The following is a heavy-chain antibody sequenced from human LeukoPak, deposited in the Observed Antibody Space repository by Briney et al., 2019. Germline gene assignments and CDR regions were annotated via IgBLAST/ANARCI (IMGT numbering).Heavy chain of an antibody. CDR1: GGSFSGYY. J-gene: IGHJ6*03. Sequence: SETLSLTCAVYGGSFSGYYWSWIRQPPGKGLEWIGEINHSGSTNYNPSLKSRVTISVDTSKNQFSLKLSSVTAADTAVYYCARGLRYYYYYYMDVWGKGTTVTVSS. V-gene: IGHV4-34*01. CDR3: ARGLRYYYYYYMDV. CDR2: INHSGST. D-gene: IGHD4-17*01.